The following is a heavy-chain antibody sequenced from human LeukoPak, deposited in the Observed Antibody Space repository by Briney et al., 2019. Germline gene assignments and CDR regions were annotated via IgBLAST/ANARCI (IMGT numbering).Heavy chain of an antibody. CDR3: ARDEICSSTSCSQGFDP. J-gene: IGHJ5*02. D-gene: IGHD2-2*01. CDR1: GGTFSSYA. CDR2: IIPIFGTA. Sequence: ASVKVSCKASGGTFSSYATSWVRQAPGQGLEWMGGIIPIFGTANYAQKFQGRVTITADESTSTAYMELSSLRSEDTAVYYCARDEICSSTSCSQGFDPWGQGTLVTVSS. V-gene: IGHV1-69*01.